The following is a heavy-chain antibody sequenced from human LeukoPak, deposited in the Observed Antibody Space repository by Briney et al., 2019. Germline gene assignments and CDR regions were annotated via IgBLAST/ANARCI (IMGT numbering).Heavy chain of an antibody. CDR2: IWYDGSNK. CDR3: ANRGYSYGYYFDY. Sequence: GGSLRLSCAASGFTFSSYGMHWVRQAPGKGLEWVAVIWYDGSNKYYADSVKGRFTISRDNSKNTLYLQMNSLRAEDTAVYYCANRGYSYGYYFDYWGQGTLVTVSS. CDR1: GFTFSSYG. J-gene: IGHJ4*02. D-gene: IGHD5-18*01. V-gene: IGHV3-30*02.